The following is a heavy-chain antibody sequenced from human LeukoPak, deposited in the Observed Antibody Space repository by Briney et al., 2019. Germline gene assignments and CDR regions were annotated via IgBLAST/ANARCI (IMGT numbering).Heavy chain of an antibody. CDR1: GGSISSGGYY. CDR3: ARGGLGTIDY. CDR2: IYYSGST. D-gene: IGHD6-19*01. J-gene: IGHJ4*02. Sequence: SETLSLTCTVSGGSISSGGYYWSWIRQHPGKGLEWIGYIYYSGSTYYNPSLKSRVTISVDTSKNQFSLKLSSVTAADTAVYYCARGGLGTIDYWGQGTLVTDSS. V-gene: IGHV4-31*03.